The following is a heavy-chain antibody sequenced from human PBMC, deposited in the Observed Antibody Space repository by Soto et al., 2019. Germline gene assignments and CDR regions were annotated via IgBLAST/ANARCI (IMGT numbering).Heavy chain of an antibody. J-gene: IGHJ5*02. D-gene: IGHD1-20*01. CDR1: RWSPILSNYY. CDR3: TRRYNWNDNYFDP. CDR2: SYYSGTT. V-gene: IGHV4-39*01. Sequence: AARRSRTWSRSRWSPILSNYYLTWHSRPPGNRLECIGISYYSGTTYFNPSLKSRATISVDTSKNQFSLRLTSVTAADTAIYYCTRRYNWNDNYFDPWGPGALVTVSS.